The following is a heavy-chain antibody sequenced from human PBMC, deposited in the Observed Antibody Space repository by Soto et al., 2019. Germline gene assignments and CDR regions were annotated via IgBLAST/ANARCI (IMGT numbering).Heavy chain of an antibody. CDR2: ISGSGIST. CDR1: GFTFRSYA. J-gene: IGHJ2*01. CDR3: AKEPVGPDWYFDL. Sequence: DVQLLESGGGLVQPGGSLRLSCAASGFTFRSYAMSWVRQAPGKGLEWVSGISGSGISTHYADSVKGRFTVSRDNSKNPLYLQMNSRRAEDPAVYNCAKEPVGPDWYFDLWGRGTLVTVSS. V-gene: IGHV3-23*01.